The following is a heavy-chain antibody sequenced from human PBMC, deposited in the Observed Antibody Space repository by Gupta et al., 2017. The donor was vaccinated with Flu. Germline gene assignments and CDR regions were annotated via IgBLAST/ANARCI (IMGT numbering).Heavy chain of an antibody. J-gene: IGHJ4*02. CDR1: GYTFTDYY. D-gene: IGHD2-8*01. Sequence: VKISCKVSGYTFTDYYMHWVQQAPGKGLEWMGLVDPEDGETIYAEKFQGRVTITADTSTDTAYMELSSLRSEDTAVYYCATAGNYCTNGVCYTTFDYWGQGTLVTVSS. V-gene: IGHV1-69-2*01. CDR3: ATAGNYCTNGVCYTTFDY. CDR2: VDPEDGET.